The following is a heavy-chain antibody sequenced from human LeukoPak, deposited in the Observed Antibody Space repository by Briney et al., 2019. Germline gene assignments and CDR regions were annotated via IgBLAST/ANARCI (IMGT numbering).Heavy chain of an antibody. J-gene: IGHJ4*02. CDR1: GYTFTSYG. D-gene: IGHD4-17*01. CDR3: ARDLRVTVTNSINDY. V-gene: IGHV1-18*01. CDR2: INAYNGNT. Sequence: ASVKVSCKASGYTFTSYGISWVRQAPGQGLEWMGWINAYNGNTNYAQKLQGRVTMTTDTSTSTAYMELRSLRSDDTAVYYCARDLRVTVTNSINDYWGQGTLVTVSS.